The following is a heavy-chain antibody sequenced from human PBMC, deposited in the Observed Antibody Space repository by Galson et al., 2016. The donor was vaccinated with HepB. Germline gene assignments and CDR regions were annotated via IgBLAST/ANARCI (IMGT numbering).Heavy chain of an antibody. V-gene: IGHV4-34*01. CDR3: ARGRVYGYKAWYYYAMDV. D-gene: IGHD5-18*01. J-gene: IGHJ3*01. CDR1: GGSFAGFY. Sequence: SETLSLTCEVYGGSFAGFYWTWVRQAPGKGLEWIGEINHSGRTNYKPSLKSRVTVSLDASKNEFSLKMDSVTAADTAVYFCARGRVYGYKAWYYYAMDVWGQGTMVTVS. CDR2: INHSGRT.